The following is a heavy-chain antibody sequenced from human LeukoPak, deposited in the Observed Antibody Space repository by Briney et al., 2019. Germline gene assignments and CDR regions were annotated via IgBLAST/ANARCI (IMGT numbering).Heavy chain of an antibody. V-gene: IGHV4-39*07. CDR2: MYYSGST. J-gene: IGHJ4*02. D-gene: IGHD7-27*01. CDR1: GGSISSSGYY. Sequence: SETLSLTCTVSGGSISSSGYYWGWIRQPPGKGLEWIGSMYYSGSTDYNPSLKSRVTISLDTSKNQFSLKLSSVTAADTAVYYCASRKLGNDYWGQGTLVTVSS. CDR3: ASRKLGNDY.